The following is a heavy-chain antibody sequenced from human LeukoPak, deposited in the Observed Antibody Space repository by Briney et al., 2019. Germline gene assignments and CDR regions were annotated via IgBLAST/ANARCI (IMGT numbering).Heavy chain of an antibody. Sequence: PSETLSLTCAVSGGSISTGDYYWSWIRQPPGRGLEWIGYIYYSGSTYYNPSLKSRVTLSVDTSKNQFSLNLSSVTAADTAVYYCARATYQVVSRWFDHWGQGTLVTVSS. CDR1: GGSISTGDYY. CDR3: ARATYQVVSRWFDH. V-gene: IGHV4-30-4*01. J-gene: IGHJ5*02. CDR2: IYYSGST. D-gene: IGHD2-2*01.